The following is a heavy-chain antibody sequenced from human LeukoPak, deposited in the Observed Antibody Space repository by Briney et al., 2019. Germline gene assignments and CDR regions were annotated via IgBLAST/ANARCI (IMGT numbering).Heavy chain of an antibody. J-gene: IGHJ4*02. CDR3: ARELERYDILTGVFDY. CDR2: ISSSGSTI. Sequence: GGSLRLSCAASGFTFSDYYMSWIRQAPGKGLEWVSYISSSGSTIYYADSVKGRFTISRDNAKNSLYLQMNSLRAEDTAVYYCARELERYDILTGVFDYWGQGTLVTVSS. D-gene: IGHD3-9*01. CDR1: GFTFSDYY. V-gene: IGHV3-11*04.